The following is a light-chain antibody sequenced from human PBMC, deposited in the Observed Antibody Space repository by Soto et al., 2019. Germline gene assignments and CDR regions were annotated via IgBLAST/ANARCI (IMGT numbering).Light chain of an antibody. CDR1: QSISIW. J-gene: IGKJ2*02. CDR2: KAS. V-gene: IGKV1-5*03. Sequence: DIQMAQTPSTLSASVGDRVTITCRASQSISIWLAWYQQRPGKAPKLLIYKASTVESGVPSRFSGSGSGTEFTLTISSLQPDDSATYYCQQYDPYCTFGQGTKLEIK. CDR3: QQYDPYCT.